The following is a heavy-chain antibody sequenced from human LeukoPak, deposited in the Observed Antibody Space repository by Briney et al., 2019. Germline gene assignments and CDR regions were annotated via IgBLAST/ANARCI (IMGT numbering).Heavy chain of an antibody. CDR2: ISWNSGSI. J-gene: IGHJ3*02. CDR3: AKDLRYYDSSGYGAFDI. D-gene: IGHD3-22*01. V-gene: IGHV3-9*01. CDR1: GFTFDDYA. Sequence: PGGSLRLSCAASGFTFDDYAMHWVRQAPGKGLEWVSGISWNSGSIGYADSVKGRFTISRDNAKNSLYLQMNSLRAEDTALYYCAKDLRYYDSSGYGAFDIWGQGTMVTVSS.